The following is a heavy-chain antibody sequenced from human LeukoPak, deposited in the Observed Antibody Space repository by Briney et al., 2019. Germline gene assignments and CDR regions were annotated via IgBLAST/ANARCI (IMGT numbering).Heavy chain of an antibody. J-gene: IGHJ4*02. D-gene: IGHD6-19*01. Sequence: QPGRSLRLSCAASGFTFSSYEMNWVRQAPGKGLEWVSYITGSGSTIYYADSVKGRFTISRDNAKNSLYLQMNSLRAEDTAVYYCARSPYSSGWSVVDYWGQGTLVTVSS. V-gene: IGHV3-48*03. CDR1: GFTFSSYE. CDR2: ITGSGSTI. CDR3: ARSPYSSGWSVVDY.